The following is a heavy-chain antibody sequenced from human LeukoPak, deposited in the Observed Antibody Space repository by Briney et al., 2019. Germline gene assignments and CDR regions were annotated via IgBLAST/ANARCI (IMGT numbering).Heavy chain of an antibody. J-gene: IGHJ4*02. V-gene: IGHV3-21*01. CDR1: GFTFSSYS. CDR3: ARAIAVAGKPDY. CDR2: ISSSSSYI. Sequence: GGSLRLSCAASGFTFSSYSMNWVRQAPGKGLEWVSSISSSSSYIYYADSVKGRFTISRDNAKNSLYLQMNSLRAEDTAVYYCARAIAVAGKPDYWGQGTLVTVSS. D-gene: IGHD6-19*01.